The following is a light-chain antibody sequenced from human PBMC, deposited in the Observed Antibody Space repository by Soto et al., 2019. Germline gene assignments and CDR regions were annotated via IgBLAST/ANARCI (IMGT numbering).Light chain of an antibody. CDR3: LQVASFPIT. CDR2: AAS. J-gene: IGKJ5*01. V-gene: IGKV1-12*01. CDR1: QGISSY. Sequence: DIQMTQSPSSVSASVGDRVTITCRASQGISSYLVWYQHIPGKAPKLLIYAASSLQSGVPSRFSGSGSGTDFTLTISSLQPEDFATYFCLQVASFPITFGQGTRLE.